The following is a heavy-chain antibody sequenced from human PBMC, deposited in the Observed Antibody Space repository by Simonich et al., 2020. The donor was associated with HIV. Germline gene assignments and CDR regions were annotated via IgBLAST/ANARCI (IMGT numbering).Heavy chain of an antibody. CDR2: LNHSGTS. J-gene: IGHJ3*01. V-gene: IGHV4-34*02. D-gene: IGHD3-10*01. CDR1: GGSFSGHY. CDR3: ARHFWVGESWGAFDF. Sequence: QVQLQQWGAGLLKPSETLSLTCAVYGGSFSGHYWTWIRPPPGKGLEWIGELNHSGTSNYNPSLKSRVTISVDTSKNQFSLKLNSVTAADTAVYYCARHFWVGESWGAFDFWGQGTMVTVSS.